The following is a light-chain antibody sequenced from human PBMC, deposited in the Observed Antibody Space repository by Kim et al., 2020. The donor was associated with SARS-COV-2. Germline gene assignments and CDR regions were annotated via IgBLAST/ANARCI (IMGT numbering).Light chain of an antibody. V-gene: IGLV3-1*01. Sequence: SVSPGLTARITCSGADLVYTYSSSYPQKPGHSLVLVIYQDRKRPSGIPERFSGSNSGNTATLTISATHAMDVFDYYCQACDSSTWVFGGGTQLTFL. J-gene: IGLJ3*02. CDR1: DLVYTY. CDR2: QDR. CDR3: QACDSSTWV.